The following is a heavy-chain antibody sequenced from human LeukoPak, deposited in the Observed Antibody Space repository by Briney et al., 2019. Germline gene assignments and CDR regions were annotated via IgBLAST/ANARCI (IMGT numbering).Heavy chain of an antibody. V-gene: IGHV1-69*04. CDR2: IIPIFGIA. CDR3: ARAAAQDELGHFDY. Sequence: GASVKVPCKASGGTFSSYAISWVRQAPGQGLEWMGRIIPIFGIANYAQKFQGRVTITADKSTSTAYMELSSLRSEDTAVYYCARAAAQDELGHFDYWGQGTLVTVSS. D-gene: IGHD7-27*01. J-gene: IGHJ4*02. CDR1: GGTFSSYA.